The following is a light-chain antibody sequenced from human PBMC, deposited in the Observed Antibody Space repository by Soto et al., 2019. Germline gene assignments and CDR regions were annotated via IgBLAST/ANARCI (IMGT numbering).Light chain of an antibody. CDR2: SNN. J-gene: IGLJ1*01. CDR3: ATWDDSLSGHYV. V-gene: IGLV1-47*02. Sequence: QSVLTQPPSASGTPGQRVTISCSGSSSNIGSNYVCWYQHLPGTAPKLLIYSNNQRPSGVPDRFSGSKSGTSASLAISGLRSEDEADYYCATWDDSLSGHYVVGTGTKLTVL. CDR1: SSNIGSNY.